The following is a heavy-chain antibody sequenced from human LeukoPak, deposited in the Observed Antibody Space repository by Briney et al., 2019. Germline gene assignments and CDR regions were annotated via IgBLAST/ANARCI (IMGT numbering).Heavy chain of an antibody. D-gene: IGHD1-20*01. Sequence: GGSLRLSCAASGFTFSSYAMRWIRQAPGKGLEWVSYISSSGSTIYYADSVKGRFTISRDNSKNTLYLQMNSLRGEDTAVYYCAKKGSGLTGTTVGLDYWGQGTLVTVSS. CDR1: GFTFSSYA. CDR3: AKKGSGLTGTTVGLDY. V-gene: IGHV3-23*01. CDR2: ISSSGSTI. J-gene: IGHJ4*02.